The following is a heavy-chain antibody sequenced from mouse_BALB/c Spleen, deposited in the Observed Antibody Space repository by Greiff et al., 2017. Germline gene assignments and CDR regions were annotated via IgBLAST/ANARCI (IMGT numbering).Heavy chain of an antibody. V-gene: IGHV1-14*01. D-gene: IGHD2-10*01. J-gene: IGHJ4*01. CDR1: GYTFTSYV. CDR3: ARPYNGNSYYYAMDY. CDR2: INPYNDGT. Sequence: VQLQQSGPELVKPGASVKMSCKASGYTFTSYVMHWVKQKPGQGLEWIGYINPYNDGTKYNEKFKGKATLTSDKSSSTAYMELSSLTSEDSAVSYCARPYNGNSYYYAMDYWGEGTSVTASS.